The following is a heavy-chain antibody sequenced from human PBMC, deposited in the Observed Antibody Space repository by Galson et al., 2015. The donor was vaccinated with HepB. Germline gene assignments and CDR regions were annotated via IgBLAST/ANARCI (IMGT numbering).Heavy chain of an antibody. CDR3: ARDSFVVVPAAIRGGPNYYYYMDV. CDR2: IYTSGST. Sequence: ETLSLTCTVSGGSISSYYWSWIRQPAGKGLEWIGRIYTSGSTNYNPSLKSRVTMSVDTSKNQFSLKLSSVTAADTAVYYCARDSFVVVPAAIRGGPNYYYYMDVWGKGTTVTVSS. CDR1: GGSISSYY. J-gene: IGHJ6*03. V-gene: IGHV4-4*07. D-gene: IGHD2-2*02.